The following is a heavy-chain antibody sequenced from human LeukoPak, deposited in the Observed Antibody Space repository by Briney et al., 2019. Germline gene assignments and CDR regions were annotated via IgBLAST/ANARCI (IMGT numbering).Heavy chain of an antibody. Sequence: GGSLRLSCAVSGFTFSSDAMSWVRQAPGEGLEWVAAPGTGGATTYFPDSVKGRFTITRDKSKATLYLQMTSLRAEDTAVYYCAKHNGPVIARGPFDYWGQGTLVTVSS. V-gene: IGHV3-23*01. CDR2: PGTGGATT. CDR1: GFTFSSDA. D-gene: IGHD2-8*01. CDR3: AKHNGPVIARGPFDY. J-gene: IGHJ4*02.